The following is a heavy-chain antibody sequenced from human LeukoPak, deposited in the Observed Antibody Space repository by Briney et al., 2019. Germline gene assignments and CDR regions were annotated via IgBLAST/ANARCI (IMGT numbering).Heavy chain of an antibody. CDR3: ARNWQDYAFDI. Sequence: SETVSLTCTVSGGSISNSSFYWGWIRQPPGKGLEWIGNIYYRGSTYYNSSLKSRVSISVDTSKNYFSLKVSSVTAADTAVYYCARNWQDYAFDIWGQGTIVPVSS. V-gene: IGHV4-39*02. CDR1: GGSISNSSFY. D-gene: IGHD1-1*01. J-gene: IGHJ3*02. CDR2: IYYRGST.